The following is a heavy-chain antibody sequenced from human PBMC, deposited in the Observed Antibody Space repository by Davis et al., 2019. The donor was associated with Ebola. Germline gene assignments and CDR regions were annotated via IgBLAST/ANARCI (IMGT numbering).Heavy chain of an antibody. D-gene: IGHD3-10*01. V-gene: IGHV4-31*03. CDR2: IFYSGST. CDR3: ARRAGFQYYYGMDV. CDR1: GGSIDSGGYY. J-gene: IGHJ6*04. Sequence: SETLSLTCTVSGGSIDSGGYYWSWIRQRPGKGLEWIGYIFYSGSTYYNPSLKSRVTISVDTSKNQFSLRLRSVTAADTAVYYCARRAGFQYYYGMDVWGKGTTVSVSS.